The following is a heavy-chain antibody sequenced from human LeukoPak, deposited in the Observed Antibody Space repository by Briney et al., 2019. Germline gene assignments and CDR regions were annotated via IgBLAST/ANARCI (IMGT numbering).Heavy chain of an antibody. Sequence: SETLSLTCAVYGGSFSGYYWSWIRQPPGKGLEWIGEINHSGSTNYNPSLKSRVTISVDRSKNQFSLKLSSVTAADTAVYYCATFGGGATFDYWGQGTLVTVSS. CDR2: INHSGST. D-gene: IGHD3-16*01. J-gene: IGHJ4*02. CDR3: ATFGGGATFDY. CDR1: GGSFSGYY. V-gene: IGHV4-34*01.